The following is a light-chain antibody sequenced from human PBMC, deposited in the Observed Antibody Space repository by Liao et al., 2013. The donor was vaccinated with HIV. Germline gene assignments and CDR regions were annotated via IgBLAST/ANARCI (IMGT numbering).Light chain of an antibody. CDR3: QAWDSSTAWV. Sequence: SYDLTQPPSLSVSPGQTATITCSGGPLGNKYAHWYQQKPGHSPVLVIYEDTKRPSWVPERFSGSTSGNTATLTISGTQAMDEADYYCQAWDSSTAWVFGGGTKLTVL. CDR2: EDT. CDR1: PLGNKY. V-gene: IGLV3-1*01. J-gene: IGLJ3*02.